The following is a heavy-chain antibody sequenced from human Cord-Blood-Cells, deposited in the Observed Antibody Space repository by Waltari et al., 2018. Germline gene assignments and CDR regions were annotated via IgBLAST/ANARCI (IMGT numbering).Heavy chain of an antibody. Sequence: QVQLVESGGGVVQPGRSLRLSCTASGFTFSSYATHWVRQAPGKGLEWVAVISYDGSNKYYADSVKGRFTISRDNPKNTPYLQMNSLRAEDTAVYYCARAGGIRTGDAFDIWGQGTMVTVSS. CDR3: ARAGGIRTGDAFDI. CDR2: ISYDGSNK. D-gene: IGHD7-27*01. CDR1: GFTFSSYA. J-gene: IGHJ3*02. V-gene: IGHV3-30-3*01.